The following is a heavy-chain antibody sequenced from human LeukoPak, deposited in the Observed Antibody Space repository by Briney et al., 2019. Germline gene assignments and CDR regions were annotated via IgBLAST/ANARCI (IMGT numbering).Heavy chain of an antibody. V-gene: IGHV3-30-3*01. CDR3: ARAESSSWHNFDF. J-gene: IGHJ4*02. CDR1: GFTFSDYT. Sequence: PGGSLRLSCAASGFTFSDYTMHWVRQAPGKGPEWVAVISYDGSQKYYADSVKGRLTISRDNSRNTLYLQMNSLRPEDTAVYYCARAESSSWHNFDFWGQGTLVTVSS. D-gene: IGHD6-13*01. CDR2: ISYDGSQK.